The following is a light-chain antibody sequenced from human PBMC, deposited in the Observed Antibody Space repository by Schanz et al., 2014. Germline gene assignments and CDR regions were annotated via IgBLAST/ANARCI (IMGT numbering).Light chain of an antibody. CDR1: QSVSSY. V-gene: IGKV3-11*01. CDR2: DAS. J-gene: IGKJ5*01. Sequence: EIVLTQSPATLSLSPGERATLSCRASQSVSSYLAWYQQKPGQAPRLLIYDASNRATGIPARFSGSGSGTEFTLTITNLQPEDFATYYCQQLNSYPAITFGQGTRLELK. CDR3: QQLNSYPAIT.